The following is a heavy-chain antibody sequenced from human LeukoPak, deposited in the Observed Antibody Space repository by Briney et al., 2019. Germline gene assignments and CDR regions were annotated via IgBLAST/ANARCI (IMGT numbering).Heavy chain of an antibody. J-gene: IGHJ4*02. CDR2: INHSGST. D-gene: IGHD3-22*01. CDR1: GGSFSGYY. CDR3: ARTYYYDPYSDY. Sequence: SETLSLTCAVYGGSFSGYYWSWIRQPPGKGLEWIGEINHSGSTNYNPSLKSRVTISVDTSKNQFSLKLSSVTAADTAVYYCARTYYYDPYSDYWGQGTLVTVSS. V-gene: IGHV4-34*01.